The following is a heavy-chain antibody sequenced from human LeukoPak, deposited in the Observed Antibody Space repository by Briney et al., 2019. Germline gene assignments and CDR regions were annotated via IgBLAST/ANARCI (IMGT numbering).Heavy chain of an antibody. V-gene: IGHV3-30*18. Sequence: PGGSLRLSCAASGFTFSSYGMHWVRQAPGKGLEWVAVISYDGSNKYYADSVKGRFTISRDNSKNTLYLQMNSLRAEDTAVYYCAKDKWYSGSYLPYYFDYWGQGTLVTVSS. CDR2: ISYDGSNK. CDR1: GFTFSSYG. D-gene: IGHD1-26*01. CDR3: AKDKWYSGSYLPYYFDY. J-gene: IGHJ4*02.